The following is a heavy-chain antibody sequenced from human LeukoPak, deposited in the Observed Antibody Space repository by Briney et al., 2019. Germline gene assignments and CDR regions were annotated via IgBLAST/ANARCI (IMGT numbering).Heavy chain of an antibody. CDR3: AREESSSSGYYFDY. Sequence: GGSLRLSCAASGFTFSSYSMNWVRQAPGKGLEWVSSISSSSSYIYYADSVKGRSTISRDNAKNSLYLQMNSLRAEDTAVYYCAREESSSSGYYFDYWGQGALVTVSS. CDR2: ISSSSSYI. V-gene: IGHV3-21*01. J-gene: IGHJ4*02. CDR1: GFTFSSYS. D-gene: IGHD6-6*01.